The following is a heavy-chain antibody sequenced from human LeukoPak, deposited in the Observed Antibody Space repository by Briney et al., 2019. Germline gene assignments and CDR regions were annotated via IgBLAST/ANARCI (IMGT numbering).Heavy chain of an antibody. D-gene: IGHD3-3*01. J-gene: IGHJ6*02. CDR3: ARGDGRYYDFWSGSNWYYGMDV. V-gene: IGHV1-8*01. Sequence: ASLKVSCKASGYTFTSYDINWVRQATGQGLEWMGWMNPNSGNTGYAQKFQGRVTMTRNTSISTAYMELSSLRSEDTAVYYCARGDGRYYDFWSGSNWYYGMDVWGQGTTVTVSS. CDR1: GYTFTSYD. CDR2: MNPNSGNT.